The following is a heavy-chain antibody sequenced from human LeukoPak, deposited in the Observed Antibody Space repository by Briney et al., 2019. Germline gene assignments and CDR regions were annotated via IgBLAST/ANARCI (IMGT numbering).Heavy chain of an antibody. CDR3: ARELRVRWFGESLDY. D-gene: IGHD3-10*01. CDR1: GGTFSSYA. J-gene: IGHJ4*02. CDR2: IIPIFGIA. V-gene: IGHV1-69*04. Sequence: GSSVKVSCKASGGTFSSYAISWVRQAPGQGLEWMGRIIPIFGIANYAQKFQGRVTITADKSTSTAYMELSSLGSEDTAVYYCARELRVRWFGESLDYWGQGTLVTVSS.